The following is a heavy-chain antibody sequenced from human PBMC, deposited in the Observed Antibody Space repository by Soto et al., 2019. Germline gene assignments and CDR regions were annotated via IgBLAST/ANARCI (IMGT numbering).Heavy chain of an antibody. CDR1: GFTFSDYG. Sequence: QVPLVESGGGVVQPGRSLRLSCAASGFTFSDYGMHWVRQAPGKGLEWVALISYDGVDKYYADSVKGRFTISRHNVENTLSLKMNSLIAEYTAVYYCARNLRGYSYCFHYYYGMDVWGQGTTVTVCS. CDR3: ARNLRGYSYCFHYYYGMDV. CDR2: ISYDGVDK. D-gene: IGHD5-18*01. J-gene: IGHJ6*02. V-gene: IGHV3-30*03.